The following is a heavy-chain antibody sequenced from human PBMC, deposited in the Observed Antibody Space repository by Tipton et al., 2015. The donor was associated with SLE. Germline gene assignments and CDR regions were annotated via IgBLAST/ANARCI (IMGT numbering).Heavy chain of an antibody. CDR3: ARFPSRYSSGWYDY. CDR1: GYTFTGYY. CDR2: INPNSGGT. V-gene: IGHV1-2*02. J-gene: IGHJ4*02. D-gene: IGHD6-19*01. Sequence: QSGPEVKKPGASVKVSCKASGYTFTGYYMHWVRQAPGQGLEWMGWINPNSGGTNYAQKFQGRVTMTRDTSISTAYMELSRLRSDDTAVYYCARFPSRYSSGWYDYWGQGTLVTVSS.